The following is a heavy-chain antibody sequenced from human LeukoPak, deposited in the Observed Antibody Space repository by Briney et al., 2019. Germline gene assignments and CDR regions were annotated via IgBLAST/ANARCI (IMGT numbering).Heavy chain of an antibody. J-gene: IGHJ4*02. V-gene: IGHV3-23*01. Sequence: TGGSLRLSCAASKFTFSSYEMNWVRQAPGKGLEWVSVIGGGGDSTYYADSVKGRFTISRDNSKNTLYLQMNSLRAEDTAIYYCAKDVRGYNRPIDHWGQGTLVTVSS. CDR3: AKDVRGYNRPIDH. CDR1: KFTFSSYE. CDR2: IGGGGDST. D-gene: IGHD3-10*02.